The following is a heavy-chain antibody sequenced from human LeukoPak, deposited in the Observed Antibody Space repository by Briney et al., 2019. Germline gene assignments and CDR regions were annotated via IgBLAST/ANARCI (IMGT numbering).Heavy chain of an antibody. J-gene: IGHJ5*02. CDR2: VYSSGTT. D-gene: IGHD3-10*01. CDR1: GDSVGRDF. V-gene: IGHV4-59*08. CDR3: ARHGKTWFGEYPRPYKWFDL. Sequence: SETLSLICTVSGDSVGRDFWSWIRQPPGKGLEWVGYVYSSGTTNYSPSLKSRVTTSLDTSNNEVSLELSSVTAADTAVYYCARHGKTWFGEYPRPYKWFDLWGQGTLVSVSS.